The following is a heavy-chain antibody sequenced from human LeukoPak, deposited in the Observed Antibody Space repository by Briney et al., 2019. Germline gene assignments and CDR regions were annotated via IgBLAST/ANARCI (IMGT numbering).Heavy chain of an antibody. CDR2: ISKTTRTI. D-gene: IGHD3/OR15-3a*01. CDR3: ARRGLDWGFYYFDY. Sequence: GGSLRLSCAASGFTFSDYNMNWFRQAPGKGLEWVSYISKTTRTIHYADSVKGRFTISRDNAKNSPYLQMNSLRAEDTAVYYCARRGLDWGFYYFDYWGQGTLVIVSS. CDR1: GFTFSDYN. J-gene: IGHJ4*02. V-gene: IGHV3-48*04.